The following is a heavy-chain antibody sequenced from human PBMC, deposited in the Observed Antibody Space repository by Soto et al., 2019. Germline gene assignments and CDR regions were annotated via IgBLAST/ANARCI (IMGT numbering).Heavy chain of an antibody. CDR1: GYTFTSYV. Sequence: ASVKVSCKASGYTFTSYVMHWVRQAPGQRLEYMGWINAGNGNTKYSQKFQGRVIITRDTSASTAYMELSSLISEDTAIYYCARAYSGNPYYFDYWGQGTLVTVSS. CDR3: ARAYSGNPYYFDY. CDR2: INAGNGNT. V-gene: IGHV1-3*01. D-gene: IGHD4-4*01. J-gene: IGHJ4*02.